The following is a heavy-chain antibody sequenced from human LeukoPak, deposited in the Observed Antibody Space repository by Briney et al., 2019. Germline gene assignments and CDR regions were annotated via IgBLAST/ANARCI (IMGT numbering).Heavy chain of an antibody. CDR3: ARGIFRDGIGV. CDR2: VYASGT. J-gene: IGHJ6*02. CDR1: GGSISSYY. D-gene: IGHD3-3*01. V-gene: IGHV4-4*07. Sequence: SETLSLTCTVSGGSISSYYWSWIRRPAGKGLEWIGRVYASGTNHNPSLKSRVTFSLDTSKNQFSLKLISVTAADTAVYYCARGIFRDGIGVWGQGTTVTVSS.